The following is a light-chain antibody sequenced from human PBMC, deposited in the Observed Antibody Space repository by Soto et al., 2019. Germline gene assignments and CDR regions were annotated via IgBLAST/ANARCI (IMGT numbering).Light chain of an antibody. CDR1: QSVSNY. Sequence: DIQMTRSPSSLSASVGDRVTITCRASQSVSNYLNWYQQKPGKAPKLLTYAASSLQSGVPSRFSGSGSGTDFTLTISSLQPEDFATYYCQQSYSTPWTFGQGTKVEIK. CDR2: AAS. J-gene: IGKJ1*01. V-gene: IGKV1-39*01. CDR3: QQSYSTPWT.